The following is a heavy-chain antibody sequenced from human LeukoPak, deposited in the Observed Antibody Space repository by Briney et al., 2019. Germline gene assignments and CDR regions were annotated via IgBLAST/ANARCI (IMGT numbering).Heavy chain of an antibody. V-gene: IGHV3-30*03. J-gene: IGHJ5*02. CDR2: ISYDGSDK. Sequence: GGSLRLSCAASGFSFRNYGIHWVRQAPGKGLEGVAVISYDGSDKHYADSVKGRFTIPRDNAKNTLYLQMNSLRAEDTAVYYCARECSSTSSAIDPWGQGNLVTVSS. CDR1: GFSFRNYG. CDR3: ARECSSTSSAIDP. D-gene: IGHD2-2*01.